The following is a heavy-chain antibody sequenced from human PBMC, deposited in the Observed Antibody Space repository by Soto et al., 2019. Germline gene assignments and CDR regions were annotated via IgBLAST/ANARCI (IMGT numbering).Heavy chain of an antibody. D-gene: IGHD6-13*01. J-gene: IGHJ4*02. CDR2: ISGNGIAT. V-gene: IGHV3-23*01. CDR1: GFIFSDHA. Sequence: PGGSLRLSCEASGFIFSDHAMSWVRQAPGKGLEWVSAISGNGIATYYADSVKGRFTISRDNSKNTLYLQMNRLRADDTAVYYCAKDRERDAWYEDYWGQGTLVTVSS. CDR3: AKDRERDAWYEDY.